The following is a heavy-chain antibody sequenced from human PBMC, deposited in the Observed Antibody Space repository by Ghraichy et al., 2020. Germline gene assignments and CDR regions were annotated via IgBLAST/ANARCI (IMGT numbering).Heavy chain of an antibody. CDR2: INSDGSSI. Sequence: GGSLRLSCAASGFTFSSSEMNWVRQAPGKGLEWVSYINSDGSSIYYIESVKGRFSISRDNAKNSLYLQMTSLRVEDTAVYYCARGLPSSGWPFDYWGQGTLVTVS. V-gene: IGHV3-48*03. CDR3: ARGLPSSGWPFDY. D-gene: IGHD6-19*01. J-gene: IGHJ4*02. CDR1: GFTFSSSE.